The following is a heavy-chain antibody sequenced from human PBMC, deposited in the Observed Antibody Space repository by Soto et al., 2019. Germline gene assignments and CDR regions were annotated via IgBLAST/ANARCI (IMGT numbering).Heavy chain of an antibody. V-gene: IGHV1-18*01. CDR2: IGAYNGNT. CDR3: ARGAFCGGAPGCRDMDV. D-gene: IGHD2-21*01. CDR1: GYSFISHS. Sequence: ASVKVSCKSSGYSFISHSITWVRQAPGQGLEWMGRIGAYNGNTNYAQKLQGRVTMTTDTSTSTAYMELRSLRSDDTAVYYCARGAFCGGAPGCRDMDVWGQGTTVTVSS. J-gene: IGHJ6*02.